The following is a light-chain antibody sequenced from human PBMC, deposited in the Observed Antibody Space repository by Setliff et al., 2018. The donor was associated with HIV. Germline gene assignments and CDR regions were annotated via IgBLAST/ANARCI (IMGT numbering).Light chain of an antibody. J-gene: IGLJ2*01. CDR3: SSYSSTNTLV. CDR1: SSDIGSYNR. CDR2: EVT. V-gene: IGLV2-18*02. Sequence: QSALTQPPSVSGSPGQSVTISCTGTSSDIGSYNRVSWYQQPLGTAPKLVIFEVTNRPAGVPDRFSGFKSGNTASLTISGLQAEDEAHYYCSSYSSTNTLVFGGGTKVTVL.